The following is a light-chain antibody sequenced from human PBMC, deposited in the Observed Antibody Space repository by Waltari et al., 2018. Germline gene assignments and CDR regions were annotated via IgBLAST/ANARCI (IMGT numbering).Light chain of an antibody. CDR1: SSDVGNSTL. CDR2: AGS. CDR3: CSYAGSSTYV. V-gene: IGLV2-23*01. Sequence: QSALTQPASVSGSPGQSITIPCTGTSSDVGNSTLVSWYQQHPGKAPKLMISAGSKRPSGVSNRFSGSKSGNTASLTISGLQAEDEADYYCCSYAGSSTYVFGTGTKVTVL. J-gene: IGLJ1*01.